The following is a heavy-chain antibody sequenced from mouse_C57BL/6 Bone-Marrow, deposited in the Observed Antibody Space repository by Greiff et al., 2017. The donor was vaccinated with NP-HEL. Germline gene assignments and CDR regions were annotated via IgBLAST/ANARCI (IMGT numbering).Heavy chain of an antibody. V-gene: IGHV1-15*01. J-gene: IGHJ2*01. CDR1: GYTFTDYE. Sequence: VQGVESGAELVRPGASVTLSCKASGYTFTDYEMHWVKQTPVHGLEWIGAIDPETGGTAYNQKFKGKAILTADKSSSTAYMELRSLTSEDSAVYYCTRLVLYWGQGTTLTVSS. CDR2: IDPETGGT. CDR3: TRLVLY.